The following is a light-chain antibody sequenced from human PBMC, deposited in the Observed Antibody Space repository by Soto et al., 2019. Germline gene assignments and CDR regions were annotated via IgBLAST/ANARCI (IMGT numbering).Light chain of an antibody. CDR3: CSFAGLNTLL. CDR1: SSDVGSYNL. J-gene: IGLJ2*01. CDR2: EGS. V-gene: IGLV2-23*01. Sequence: QSVLTQPASVSGSPGQSITISCTGTSSDVGSYNLVSWYQQHPGKAPKLMIYEGSKRPSGVSNRFSGSKSGNTASLTISGLQSEDEADYYFCSFAGLNTLLFGGVTKLTVL.